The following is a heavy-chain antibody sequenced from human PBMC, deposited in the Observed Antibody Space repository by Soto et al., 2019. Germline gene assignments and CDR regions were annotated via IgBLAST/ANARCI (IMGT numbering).Heavy chain of an antibody. V-gene: IGHV1-69*02. CDR2: IIPILGIA. Sequence: QVQLVQSGAEVKKPGSSVKVSCKASGGTSSSYTISWVRQAPGQGLEWMGRIIPILGIANYAQKFQGRVTITADKSTSTAYMELSSLRSEDTAVYYCASGTGYSSSWTPIFDYWGQGTLVTVSS. CDR3: ASGTGYSSSWTPIFDY. D-gene: IGHD6-13*01. CDR1: GGTSSSYT. J-gene: IGHJ4*02.